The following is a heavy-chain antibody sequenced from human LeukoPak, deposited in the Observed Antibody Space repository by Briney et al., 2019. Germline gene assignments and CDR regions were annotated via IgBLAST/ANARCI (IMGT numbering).Heavy chain of an antibody. J-gene: IGHJ6*02. CDR1: GYTFTGYY. CDR2: INPNSGGT. CDR3: ARGGGFGELSIENYYYYGMDV. V-gene: IGHV1-2*04. Sequence: GASVKVSCKASGYTFTGYYMHWVRQAPGQGLEWMGWINPNSGGTNYAQKFQGWVTMTRDTSISTAYMELSRLRSDDTAVYYCARGGGFGELSIENYYYYGMDVWGQGTTVTVSS. D-gene: IGHD3-10*01.